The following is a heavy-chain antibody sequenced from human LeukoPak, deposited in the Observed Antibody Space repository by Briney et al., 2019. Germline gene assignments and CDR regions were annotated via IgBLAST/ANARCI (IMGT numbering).Heavy chain of an antibody. CDR2: ISSNSNDI. J-gene: IGHJ4*02. Sequence: PGGSLRLSCAASGFTFSSYSMNWVRQAPGKGLEWVSSISSNSNDIYYADSVKGRFTISRDNAKNSLYLQMNSLRAEDTAVYYCARDPLRYLRVGHYDYWGQGTLVAVSS. CDR1: GFTFSSYS. V-gene: IGHV3-21*01. D-gene: IGHD3-9*01. CDR3: ARDPLRYLRVGHYDY.